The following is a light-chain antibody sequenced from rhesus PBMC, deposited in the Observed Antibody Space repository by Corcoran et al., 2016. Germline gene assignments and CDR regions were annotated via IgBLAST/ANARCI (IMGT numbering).Light chain of an antibody. Sequence: DIQMTQSPSSLSASVGDKVTITCRASQGISTWLAWYQQHPGKALQLLIYKASSLPSGLPSRFSGSGSVTDVTLTISSLQPEDFATYYCQQYNSAPWTFGQGTKVEIK. CDR3: QQYNSAPWT. CDR2: KAS. CDR1: QGISTW. J-gene: IGKJ1*01. V-gene: IGKV1-21*01.